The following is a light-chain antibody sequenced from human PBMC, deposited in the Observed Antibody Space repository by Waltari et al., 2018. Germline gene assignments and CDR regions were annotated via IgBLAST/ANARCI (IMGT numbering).Light chain of an antibody. J-gene: IGLJ2*01. Sequence: QSALTQPASVSGSPGQSITISCAGTNSDVGAYNYVSWYQQHPGKAPKLMIYDVNSRPSVIADRFSGSKSGNTASLTISGLQTEHEADYYCVSYASGSTSVIVGGGTRLTVL. CDR2: DVN. V-gene: IGLV2-14*01. CDR1: NSDVGAYNY. CDR3: VSYASGSTSVI.